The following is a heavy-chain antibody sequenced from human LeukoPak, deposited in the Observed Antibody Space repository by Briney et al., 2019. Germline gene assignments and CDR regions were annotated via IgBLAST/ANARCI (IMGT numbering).Heavy chain of an antibody. CDR2: IRSKANSYAT. J-gene: IGHJ4*02. D-gene: IGHD6-19*01. V-gene: IGHV3-73*01. CDR1: GFTFSSYS. CDR3: TRAYSSGDY. Sequence: PGGSLRLSCAASGFTFSSYSMNWVRQASGKGLEWVGRIRSKANSYATAYAASVKGRFTISRDDSKNTAYLQMNSLKTEDTAVYYCTRAYSSGDYWGQGTLVTVSS.